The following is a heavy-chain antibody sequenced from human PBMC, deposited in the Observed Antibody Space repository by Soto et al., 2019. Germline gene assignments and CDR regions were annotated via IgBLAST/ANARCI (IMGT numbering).Heavy chain of an antibody. CDR2: IYYSGST. V-gene: IGHV4-39*01. Sequence: PSETLSLTCAVSGGSISSSNSYWGWIRQPPGKGLEWIANIYYSGSTYYNPSLKSRVTVSVDTSKNQFSLKLSSVTAADTAVYYCARILGYCPSGSCFALDYWGQGTLVTVSS. CDR1: GGSISSSNSY. D-gene: IGHD2-15*01. CDR3: ARILGYCPSGSCFALDY. J-gene: IGHJ4*02.